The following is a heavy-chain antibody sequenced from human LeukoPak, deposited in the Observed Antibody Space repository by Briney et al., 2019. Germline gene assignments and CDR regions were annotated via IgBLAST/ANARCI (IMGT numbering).Heavy chain of an antibody. CDR1: VYSLTSYL. V-gene: IGHV5-51*01. D-gene: IGHD3-10*01. J-gene: IGHJ5*02. CDR3: ARHGSLWFGDRSWFDP. Sequence: GESLKVSCKGSVYSLTSYLIGWVRQLPGKGLDGMGSIYPGDSVTSYIPSFQGQVTISDDKSISTAYLQWSSLKASDTAMYYCARHGSLWFGDRSWFDPWGQGTLVTVSS. CDR2: IYPGDSVT.